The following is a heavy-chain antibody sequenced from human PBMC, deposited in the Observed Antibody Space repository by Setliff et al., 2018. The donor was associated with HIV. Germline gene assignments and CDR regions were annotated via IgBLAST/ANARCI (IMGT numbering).Heavy chain of an antibody. CDR3: ARGLSIFGVATPGFYSFMDV. CDR1: GGSISSDNYY. CDR2: INHSGST. V-gene: IGHV4-39*07. Sequence: SETLSLTCTVAGGSISSDNYYWSWIRQPPGKGLEWIGEINHSGSTNYNPSLKSRVAISVDTSKNQFSVKLSSVTAADTAVYYCARGLSIFGVATPGFYSFMDVWGKGTTVTVSS. J-gene: IGHJ6*03. D-gene: IGHD3-3*01.